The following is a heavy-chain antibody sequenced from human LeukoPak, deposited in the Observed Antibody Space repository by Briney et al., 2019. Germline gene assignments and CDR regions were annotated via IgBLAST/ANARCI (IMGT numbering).Heavy chain of an antibody. J-gene: IGHJ5*02. Sequence: GGSLRLSCAASGFTFSDYYMSWIRQAPGKGLEWVSYISSSGSTIYYADSVKGRFTISRDNAKNSLYLQMNSLRAEDTAVYYCERDHIVVAPGFDPWGQGTLVTVSS. CDR3: ERDHIVVAPGFDP. V-gene: IGHV3-11*01. D-gene: IGHD5-12*01. CDR2: ISSSGSTI. CDR1: GFTFSDYY.